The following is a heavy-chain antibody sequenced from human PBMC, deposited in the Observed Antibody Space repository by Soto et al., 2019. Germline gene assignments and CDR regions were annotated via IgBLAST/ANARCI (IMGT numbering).Heavy chain of an antibody. D-gene: IGHD2-21*01. J-gene: IGHJ4*02. CDR1: GGSFSGYY. CDR3: ARKSVDFPFDY. V-gene: IGHV4-34*01. CDR2: INHSGST. Sequence: NPSETLSLTCAVYGGSFSGYYWSWIRQPPGKGLEWIGEINHSGSTNYNPSLKSRVTISVDTSKNQFSLKLSSVTAADTAVYYCARKSVDFPFDYWGQGTLVTVSS.